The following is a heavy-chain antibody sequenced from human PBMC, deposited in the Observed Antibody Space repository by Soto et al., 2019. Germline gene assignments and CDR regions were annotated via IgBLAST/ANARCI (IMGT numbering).Heavy chain of an antibody. D-gene: IGHD2-15*01. V-gene: IGHV2-5*02. J-gene: IGHJ4*02. CDR1: GFSLSSNGMG. CDR2: IYWDDDK. Sequence: QITVKESGPTPVKPTQTLTLTCTFSGFSLSSNGMGVGGIRQPPGKALVWLALIYWDDDKHDSPSPKSRPTLTKDTTKNQGVPTMTNMVPVDTATYYWAHLYVVGTGGNFDWWGQGNRVT. CDR3: AHLYVVGTGGNFDW.